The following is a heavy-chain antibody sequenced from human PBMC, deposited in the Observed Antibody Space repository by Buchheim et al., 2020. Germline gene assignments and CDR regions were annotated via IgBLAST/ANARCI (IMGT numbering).Heavy chain of an antibody. CDR1: GFTFSSYA. CDR3: AKGLGVDSWSAEWYMDV. D-gene: IGHD3-3*01. J-gene: IGHJ6*03. CDR2: ISGTGGST. Sequence: EVQLLESGGGLVQPGGSLRLSCAASGFTFSSYAMSWVRQAPGKGLEWVSGISGTGGSTYHVDSVKGRFTISRGNSQNTVYLQMNSLRAEDTAVYYCAKGLGVDSWSAEWYMDVWGKGTT. V-gene: IGHV3-23*01.